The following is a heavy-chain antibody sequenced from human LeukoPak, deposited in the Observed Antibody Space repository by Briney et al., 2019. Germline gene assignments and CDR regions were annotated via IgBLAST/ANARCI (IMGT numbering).Heavy chain of an antibody. CDR3: ATSLVPTPDDAFDI. CDR2: INPKSGGT. V-gene: IGHV1-2*02. Sequence: ASVKVSCKASRYIFTGYHIHWIRQAPGQGLEWMGMINPKSGGTDYAQQFQGRVTMTRDTSISTAYMDPSRLTSDDTAVYYCATSLVPTPDDAFDIWGQGTVVFVSS. J-gene: IGHJ3*02. CDR1: RYIFTGYH. D-gene: IGHD6-6*01.